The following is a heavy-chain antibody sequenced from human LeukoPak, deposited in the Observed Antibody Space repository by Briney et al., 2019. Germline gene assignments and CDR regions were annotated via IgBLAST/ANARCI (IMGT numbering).Heavy chain of an antibody. J-gene: IGHJ4*02. Sequence: GGSLRLSCAASGSPFSSYGMHWVRQAPGKGLEWVAAISNDGNNKFYADSVKGRFTISRDNSKNTLYLQMNSLRAEDTAVYYCARILDSAWGELGYWGQGTLVTVSS. CDR2: ISNDGNNK. V-gene: IGHV3-30*03. CDR1: GSPFSSYG. D-gene: IGHD6-19*01. CDR3: ARILDSAWGELGY.